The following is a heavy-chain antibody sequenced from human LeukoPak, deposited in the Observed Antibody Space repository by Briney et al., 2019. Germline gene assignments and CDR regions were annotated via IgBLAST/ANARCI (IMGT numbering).Heavy chain of an antibody. CDR3: AKDWDQLLYYFDY. Sequence: GGSLRLSCAASGFSVSDNGMSWVRQAPGKGLEWVSGIVGGGGGTYYADSVKGRFIISRDNSKNTLYVQMNSLRAEDTAVYYCAKDWDQLLYYFDYWGQGTLVTVSS. J-gene: IGHJ4*02. V-gene: IGHV3-23*01. CDR2: IVGGGGGT. CDR1: GFSVSDNG. D-gene: IGHD2-2*01.